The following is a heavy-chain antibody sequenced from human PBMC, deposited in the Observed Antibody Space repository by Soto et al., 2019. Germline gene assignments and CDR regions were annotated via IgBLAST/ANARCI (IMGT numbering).Heavy chain of an antibody. V-gene: IGHV3-23*01. Sequence: EVQLLESGGGLVQPGGSLRLSCAASGFTFSSHAMSWVRQAPGKGLECVSVISGSGGSTYLADSVKGRFTISRDNFKTTLYLQMNSLRAEDTVVYYCAKSPETVHIVGARYFQHWGQGTLVSVSS. J-gene: IGHJ1*01. D-gene: IGHD1-26*01. CDR3: AKSPETVHIVGARYFQH. CDR2: ISGSGGST. CDR1: GFTFSSHA.